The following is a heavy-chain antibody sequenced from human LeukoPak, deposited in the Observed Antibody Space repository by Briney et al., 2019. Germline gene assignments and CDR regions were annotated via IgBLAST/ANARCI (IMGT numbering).Heavy chain of an antibody. CDR2: IYPGVSDT. CDR3: ARHVVAVAGTSFFDY. Sequence: GESLQISCKGSGYSFTSYWIGWVRQLPGEGLEWMGIIYPGVSDTRYSPSFQGQVTISADKSISTAYLQWSSLKASDTAMYYCARHVVAVAGTSFFDYWGQGTLVTVSS. V-gene: IGHV5-51*01. D-gene: IGHD6-19*01. J-gene: IGHJ4*02. CDR1: GYSFTSYW.